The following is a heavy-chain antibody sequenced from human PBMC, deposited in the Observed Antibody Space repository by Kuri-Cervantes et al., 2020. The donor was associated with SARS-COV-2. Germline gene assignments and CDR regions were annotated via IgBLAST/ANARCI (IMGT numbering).Heavy chain of an antibody. CDR1: GFTFSDCY. Sequence: ESLKISCAASGFTFSDCYMSWIRQPPGKGLEFIGTIYYDGRTYYNTSLKSRVTISVDTSKNQFSLKLSSVTAADTAVYYCARHDYWGQGTLVTVSS. J-gene: IGHJ4*02. CDR3: ARHDY. V-gene: IGHV4-59*08. CDR2: IYYDGRT.